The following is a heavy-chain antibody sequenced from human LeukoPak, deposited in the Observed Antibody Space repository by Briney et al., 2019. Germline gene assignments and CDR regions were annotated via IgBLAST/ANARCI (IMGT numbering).Heavy chain of an antibody. CDR3: ARGLVPVGNWLFDYYYYYGMDV. Sequence: PSETLSLTCADYGGSFSGYYWSWIRQPPGKGLEWIGEINHSGSTNYNPSLKSRVTISVDTSKNQFSLKLSSVTAADTAVYYCARGLVPVGNWLFDYYYYYGMDVWGQGTTVTVSS. CDR1: GGSFSGYY. CDR2: INHSGST. D-gene: IGHD3-9*01. J-gene: IGHJ6*02. V-gene: IGHV4-34*01.